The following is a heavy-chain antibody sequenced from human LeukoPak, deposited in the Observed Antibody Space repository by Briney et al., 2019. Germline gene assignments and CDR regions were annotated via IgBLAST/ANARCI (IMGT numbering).Heavy chain of an antibody. CDR1: GDSVSSNSAA. Sequence: SQTLSLTCAISGDSVSSNSAAWNWIRQSPSRGLEWLGRTYYRSKWCNDYAVSVKSRITINPDTSKNQFSLQLNSVTPEDTAVYYCARDAGGYSYGGAVNWFDPWGQGTLVTVSS. CDR2: TYYRSKWCN. CDR3: ARDAGGYSYGGAVNWFDP. D-gene: IGHD5-18*01. J-gene: IGHJ5*02. V-gene: IGHV6-1*01.